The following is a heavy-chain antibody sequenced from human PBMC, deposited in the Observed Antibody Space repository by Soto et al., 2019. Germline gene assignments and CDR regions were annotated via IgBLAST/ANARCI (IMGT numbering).Heavy chain of an antibody. J-gene: IGHJ3*02. V-gene: IGHV1-18*01. CDR2: ISPYNGNT. CDR1: GYTFISYG. D-gene: IGHD6-19*01. CDR3: ARDFQKCLVDAFDI. Sequence: ASVKVSCKASGYTFISYGISWVRQAPGQGLEWMGWISPYNGNTNYAQSFQGRVSVSTDTSTSTAYMELRSLRSDDTAVYYCARDFQKCLVDAFDIWGQGTMVTVSS.